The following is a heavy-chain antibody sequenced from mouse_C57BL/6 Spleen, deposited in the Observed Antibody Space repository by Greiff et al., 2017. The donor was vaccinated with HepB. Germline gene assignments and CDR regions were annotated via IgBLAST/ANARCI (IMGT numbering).Heavy chain of an antibody. J-gene: IGHJ1*03. CDR3: ARAATDWYFDV. V-gene: IGHV1-63*01. CDR2: IYPGGGYT. CDR1: GYTFTNYW. Sequence: VQLQQSGAELVRPGTSVKMSCKASGYTFTNYWIGWAKQRPGHGLEWIGDIYPGGGYTNYNEKFKGKATLTADKSSSTAYMQFSSLTSEDSAIYYCARAATDWYFDVWGTGTTVTVSS. D-gene: IGHD6-1*01.